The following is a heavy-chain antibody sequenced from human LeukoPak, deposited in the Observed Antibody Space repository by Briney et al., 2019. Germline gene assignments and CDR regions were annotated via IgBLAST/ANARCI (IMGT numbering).Heavy chain of an antibody. D-gene: IGHD6-6*01. Sequence: GGSLRLSCAASGFTFSSYAMSWVRQAPGKGLECVSAISGSGGTTYYADSVKGRFTISRDNSRNTLYIQMNSLRAEDTAVYYCAKDLHAYGSSSDFFDFWGQGTLVTVSS. J-gene: IGHJ4*02. CDR1: GFTFSSYA. CDR2: ISGSGGTT. V-gene: IGHV3-23*01. CDR3: AKDLHAYGSSSDFFDF.